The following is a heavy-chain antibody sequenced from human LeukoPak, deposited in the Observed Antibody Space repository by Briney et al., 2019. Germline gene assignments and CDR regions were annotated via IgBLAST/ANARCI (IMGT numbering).Heavy chain of an antibody. CDR1: GFTFSSYS. J-gene: IGHJ4*02. V-gene: IGHV3-21*01. CDR3: ARDGTYYDFWSGYSV. D-gene: IGHD3-3*01. CDR2: ISSSSSYI. Sequence: PGGSLRLSCAASGFTFSSYSMNWVRQAPGKGLEWVSSISSSSSYIYYADSVKGRFTISRDNAKNSLYLQMNSLRAEDTAVYYCARDGTYYDFWSGYSVWGQGTLVTVSS.